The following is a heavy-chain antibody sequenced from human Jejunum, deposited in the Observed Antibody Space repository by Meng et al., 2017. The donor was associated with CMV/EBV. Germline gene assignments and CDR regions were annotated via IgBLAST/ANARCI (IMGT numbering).Heavy chain of an antibody. CDR1: RFPFTRLL. V-gene: IGHV5-51*01. CDR2: INPGGFYT. J-gene: IGHJ4*02. CDR3: VRRHGYNYDY. D-gene: IGHD5-24*01. Sequence: GSRFPFTRLLVRLVRPVPREGLELVGVINPGGFYTRYRPAFQGQVTISADKSISTAYLQWSSLRASDTAMYYCVRRHGYNYDYWGQGTQVTVSS.